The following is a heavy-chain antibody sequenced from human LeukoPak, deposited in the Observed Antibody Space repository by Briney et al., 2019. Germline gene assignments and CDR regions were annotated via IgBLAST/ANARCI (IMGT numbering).Heavy chain of an antibody. CDR3: ARADGIVGAIKFPG. CDR1: GGTFSSYA. V-gene: IGHV1-69*06. J-gene: IGHJ4*02. Sequence: ASVKLSCKASGGTFSSYAISWVRQAPGQGLEWMGGIIPIVGTANYAQNVQGRVTITADKSTSTAYMELSSLRSEDTDVYYCARADGIVGAIKFPGWGKGPLV. D-gene: IGHD1-26*01. CDR2: IIPIVGTA.